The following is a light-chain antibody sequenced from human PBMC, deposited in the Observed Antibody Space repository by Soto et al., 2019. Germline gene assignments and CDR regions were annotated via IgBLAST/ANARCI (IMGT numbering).Light chain of an antibody. Sequence: QAVVTQPPSASGSPGQSVTISCTGTSSDVGGYDYVSWYQQYPGKTPKLMIFEVTKRPSGVPDRFSGSKSGNTASLTVSGLQAEDEADYYCSSYTGGNPSYVFGTGTKVTVL. V-gene: IGLV2-8*01. CDR2: EVT. CDR1: SSDVGGYDY. CDR3: SSYTGGNPSYV. J-gene: IGLJ1*01.